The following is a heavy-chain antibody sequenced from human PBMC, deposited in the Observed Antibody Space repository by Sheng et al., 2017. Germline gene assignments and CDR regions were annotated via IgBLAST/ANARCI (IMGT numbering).Heavy chain of an antibody. D-gene: IGHD1-1*01. J-gene: IGHJ6*03. CDR3: AKERMNGPSNYYYM. CDR2: ISYDGSNK. V-gene: IGHV3-30*18. Sequence: QVQLVESGGGVVQPGRSLRLSCAASGFTFSNYGMHWVRQAPGKGPEWVAVISYDGSNKFXVDSVKARFTISRDNSKNTLYLQMNSLGXEDTAVYYCAKERMNGPSNYYYM. CDR1: GFTFSNYG.